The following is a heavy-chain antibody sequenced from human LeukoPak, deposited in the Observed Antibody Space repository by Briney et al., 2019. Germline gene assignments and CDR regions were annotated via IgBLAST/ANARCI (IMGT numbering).Heavy chain of an antibody. V-gene: IGHV4-59*01. CDR3: ARSRGLYNWFDP. CDR2: IYYSGST. J-gene: IGHJ5*02. CDR1: GGSISSYY. Sequence: SETLSLTCTVSGGSISSYYWSWIRQPPGKGLEWIGYIYYSGSTNYNPSLKSRLTISVDTSKNQFSLKLSSVTAADTAVYYCARSRGLYNWFDPWGQGTLVTVSS. D-gene: IGHD4/OR15-4a*01.